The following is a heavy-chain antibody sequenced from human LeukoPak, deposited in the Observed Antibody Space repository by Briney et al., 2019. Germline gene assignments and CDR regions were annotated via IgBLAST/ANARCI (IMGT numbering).Heavy chain of an antibody. J-gene: IGHJ6*03. CDR1: GFTFDDYA. Sequence: GGSLRLSCAASGFTFDDYAMHWVRQAPGKGLEWVSGISWNSGSIGYADSVKGRFTISRDNAKNSLYLQMNSLRAEDTAVYYCARGAEICSSTSCYLIYYYYYYMDVWGKGTTVTVSS. D-gene: IGHD2-2*01. CDR3: ARGAEICSSTSCYLIYYYYYYMDV. CDR2: ISWNSGSI. V-gene: IGHV3-9*01.